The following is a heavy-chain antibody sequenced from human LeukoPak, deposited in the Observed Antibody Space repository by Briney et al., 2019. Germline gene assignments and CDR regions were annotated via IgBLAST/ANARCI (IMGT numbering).Heavy chain of an antibody. J-gene: IGHJ6*03. V-gene: IGHV1-18*01. D-gene: IGHD2-15*01. CDR1: GYTFTSYG. CDR3: AGSKWSAGGNYYYYMDV. Sequence: ASVKVSCKASGYTFTSYGFSWVRQAPGQGIGWMGWISVYNGNTNYAQKFQGRVIMTIDTSTSTAYMELRSLRSDDTAVYYCAGSKWSAGGNYYYYMDVWGKGTTVTVSS. CDR2: ISVYNGNT.